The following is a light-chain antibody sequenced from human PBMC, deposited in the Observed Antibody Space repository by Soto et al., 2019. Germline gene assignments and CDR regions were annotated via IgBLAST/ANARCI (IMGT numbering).Light chain of an antibody. Sequence: EIVMTQSTATLSVSPGERATLSCRASQSVSSNLAGYQQKPGQAPKLLIYNPSTRATGIPARFSGSGSGTEFARTVTGLLSAESANFSCQHYESWTLTFCGGSKGDI. CDR3: QHYESWTLT. V-gene: IGKV3-15*01. CDR1: QSVSSN. J-gene: IGKJ4*01. CDR2: NPS.